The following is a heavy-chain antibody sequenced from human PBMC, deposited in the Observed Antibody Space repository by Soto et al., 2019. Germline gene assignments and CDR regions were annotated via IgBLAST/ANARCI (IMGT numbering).Heavy chain of an antibody. J-gene: IGHJ3*02. CDR3: ASSVNTTYYDILTGFPEAFDI. Sequence: ASVKVSCKASGYTFTNFGISWVRQAPGQGLEWMGWISAYNGNTNYAQKFQGRVTMTTDTSTSTAYMELRSLRSDDTAVYYCASSVNTTYYDILTGFPEAFDIWGQGTMVTVSS. CDR2: ISAYNGNT. CDR1: GYTFTNFG. D-gene: IGHD3-9*01. V-gene: IGHV1-18*01.